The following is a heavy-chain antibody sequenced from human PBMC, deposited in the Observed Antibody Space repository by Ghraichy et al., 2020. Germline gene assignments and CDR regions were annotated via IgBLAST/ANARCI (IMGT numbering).Heavy chain of an antibody. CDR2: ISGSGGST. V-gene: IGHV3-23*01. CDR1: GFTFSSYG. D-gene: IGHD2-21*02. CDR3: AKGRTGGYYCGGDCYSFYC. J-gene: IGHJ4*02. Sequence: GGSLRLSCAASGFTFSSYGMNWVRQAPGKGLEWVSGISGSGGSTYYADSVKGRFTLSRDNSKNTLYLQMNSLRAEDTAVYYCAKGRTGGYYCGGDCYSFYCWGQGSLVTVSS.